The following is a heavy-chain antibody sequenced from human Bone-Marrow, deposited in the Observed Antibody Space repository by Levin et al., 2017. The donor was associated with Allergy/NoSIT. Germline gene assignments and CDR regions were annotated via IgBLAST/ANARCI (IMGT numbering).Heavy chain of an antibody. CDR1: GYTFTSYG. J-gene: IGHJ3*02. D-gene: IGHD2-15*01. Sequence: GESLKISCKASGYTFTSYGISWVRQAPGQGLEWMGWISAYNGNTNYAQKLQGRVTMTTDTSTSTAYMELRSLRSGDTAVYYCARDCSGATCYSRGAFAIWGQGTMVTVSS. CDR2: ISAYNGNT. V-gene: IGHV1-18*01. CDR3: ARDCSGATCYSRGAFAI.